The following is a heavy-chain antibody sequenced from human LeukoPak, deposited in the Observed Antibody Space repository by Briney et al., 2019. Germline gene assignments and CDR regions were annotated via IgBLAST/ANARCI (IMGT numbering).Heavy chain of an antibody. D-gene: IGHD3-22*01. Sequence: ASVKVSCKASGYTFTGYYMHWVRQAPGQGLEWMGWINPNSGGTNYAQKLQGRVTMTTDTSTSTAYMELRSLKSDDTAAYYCASLKNYYDSSGYLVTDAFDIWGQGTMVTVSS. V-gene: IGHV1-2*02. CDR1: GYTFTGYY. J-gene: IGHJ3*02. CDR2: INPNSGGT. CDR3: ASLKNYYDSSGYLVTDAFDI.